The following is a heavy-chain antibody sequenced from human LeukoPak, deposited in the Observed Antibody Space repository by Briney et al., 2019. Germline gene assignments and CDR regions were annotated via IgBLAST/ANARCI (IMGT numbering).Heavy chain of an antibody. D-gene: IGHD3-9*01. J-gene: IGHJ3*02. CDR3: ASSPRAYYDILTGYYNIGAFDI. Sequence: SETLSLTCTVSGGSISSHYWSWIRPPPGKGLEGFGYIYYSGSTNYNPSLKSRVTISVETSKNQFSLKLSSVAAADTAVYYCASSPRAYYDILTGYYNIGAFDIWGQGTMVTVSS. CDR1: GGSISSHY. V-gene: IGHV4-59*08. CDR2: IYYSGST.